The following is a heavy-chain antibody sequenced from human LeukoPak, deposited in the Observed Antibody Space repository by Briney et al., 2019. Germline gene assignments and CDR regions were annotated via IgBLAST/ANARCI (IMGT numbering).Heavy chain of an antibody. J-gene: IGHJ1*01. CDR3: ARDSGGAEYFQH. V-gene: IGHV4-30-4*08. D-gene: IGHD2-21*01. CDR1: GGSISSGDYY. Sequence: SETLSLTCTVSGGSISSGDYYWSWIRQPPGKGLEWIGYIYYSGSTYYNPSLKSRVTISVDTSKNQFSLKLSSVTAADTGVYYCARDSGGAEYFQHWGQGTLVTVSS. CDR2: IYYSGST.